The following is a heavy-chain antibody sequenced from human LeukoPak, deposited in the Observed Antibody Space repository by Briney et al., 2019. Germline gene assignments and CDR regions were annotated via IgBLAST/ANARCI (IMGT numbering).Heavy chain of an antibody. J-gene: IGHJ4*02. CDR3: ANSAGGSGYYRPLDY. D-gene: IGHD3-22*01. V-gene: IGHV3-48*01. CDR1: GFTFSTYS. Sequence: GGSLRLSCAASGFTFSTYSMNWVRQAPGKGLEWVSYISSGSSTIYYADSVKGRFTISRDNAKNSLYLQMNSLRAEDTAVYYCANSAGGSGYYRPLDYWDQGTLVTVSS. CDR2: ISSGSSTI.